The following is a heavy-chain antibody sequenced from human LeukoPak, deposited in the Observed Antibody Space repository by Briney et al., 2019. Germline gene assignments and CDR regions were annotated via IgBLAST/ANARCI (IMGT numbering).Heavy chain of an antibody. CDR2: ISGSGDST. J-gene: IGHJ4*02. CDR1: GFTFSSYS. Sequence: GGSLRLSCAASGFTFSSYSMTWVRQAPGKGLEWVSGISGSGDSTFYADSVKGRSTISRDNSKSTLYLQMHSLRAEDTALYYCARGYDSSHYSIDYWGQGTLVTVSS. CDR3: ARGYDSSHYSIDY. D-gene: IGHD3-22*01. V-gene: IGHV3-23*01.